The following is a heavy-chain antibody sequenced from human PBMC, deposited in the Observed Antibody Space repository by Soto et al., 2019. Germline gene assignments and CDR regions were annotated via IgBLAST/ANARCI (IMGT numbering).Heavy chain of an antibody. CDR2: ISYDGSNK. Sequence: QVQLVESGGGVVQPGRSLRLSCAASGFTFSNYVMHWVRQAPGKGLEWVAVISYDGSNKYYADSVRGRFTISRDNSMNTLVLQMNSLRPEDTAVYYCAKDQYQLIRRCYGLDVWGQGTTVNVSS. CDR1: GFTFSNYV. D-gene: IGHD2-2*01. V-gene: IGHV3-30*18. CDR3: AKDQYQLIRRCYGLDV. J-gene: IGHJ6*02.